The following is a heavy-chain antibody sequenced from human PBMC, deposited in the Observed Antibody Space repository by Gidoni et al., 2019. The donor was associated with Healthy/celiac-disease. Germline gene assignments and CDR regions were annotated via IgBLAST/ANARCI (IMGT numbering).Heavy chain of an antibody. CDR3: ARDSEGLGYCSSTSCPSGY. CDR1: GYTFPSSG. Sequence: QVQLVQSGAEVKKPGASVKVSCKASGYTFPSSGISWVRQAPGQGREWMGWISAYNGNTNYAQKLQGRVTMTTDTSTSTAYMELRSLRSDDTAVYYCARDSEGLGYCSSTSCPSGYWGQGTLVTVSS. D-gene: IGHD2-2*01. CDR2: ISAYNGNT. V-gene: IGHV1-18*01. J-gene: IGHJ4*02.